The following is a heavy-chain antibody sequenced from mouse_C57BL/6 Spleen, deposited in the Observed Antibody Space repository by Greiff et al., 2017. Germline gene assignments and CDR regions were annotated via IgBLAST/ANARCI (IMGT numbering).Heavy chain of an antibody. CDR2: ISYSGST. Sequence: EVQLQQSGPGMVKPSQSLSLTCTVTGYSITSGYDWHWIRHFPGNKLEWMGYISYSGSTNYNPSLKSRISITHDTSKNHFFLKLNSVTTEDTATYYCANWAMDYWGQGTSVTVSS. D-gene: IGHD4-1*01. CDR1: GYSITSGYD. CDR3: ANWAMDY. V-gene: IGHV3-1*01. J-gene: IGHJ4*01.